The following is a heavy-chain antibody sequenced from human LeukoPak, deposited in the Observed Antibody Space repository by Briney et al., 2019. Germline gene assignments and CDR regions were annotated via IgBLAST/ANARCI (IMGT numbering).Heavy chain of an antibody. Sequence: SQTLSLTCTVSGGSISSGDYYWSWIRQPPGKGLEWIGYIYYSGSTYYNPSLKSRVTISVDTSKNQFSLKLSSVTAADTAVYYCARYHYDFWSGPVNYWYFDLWGRGTLVTVSS. V-gene: IGHV4-30-4*01. CDR2: IYYSGST. CDR3: ARYHYDFWSGPVNYWYFDL. J-gene: IGHJ2*01. CDR1: GGSISSGDYY. D-gene: IGHD3-3*01.